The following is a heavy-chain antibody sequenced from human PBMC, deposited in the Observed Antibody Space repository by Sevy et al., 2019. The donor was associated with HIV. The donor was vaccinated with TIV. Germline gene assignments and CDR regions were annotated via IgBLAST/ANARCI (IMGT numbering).Heavy chain of an antibody. J-gene: IGHJ4*02. D-gene: IGHD5-18*01. CDR1: GFTFSNSA. CDR3: AKDVRDDNYGLFDY. Sequence: GESLKISCGASGFTFSNSAMSWVRQAPGKGLEWVSSISGSGDNTYDADSVKGRFTVSRDNSKITPYLQMNSLRAEDRAVNDCAKDVRDDNYGLFDYWGQGTLVTVSS. CDR2: ISGSGDNT. V-gene: IGHV3-23*01.